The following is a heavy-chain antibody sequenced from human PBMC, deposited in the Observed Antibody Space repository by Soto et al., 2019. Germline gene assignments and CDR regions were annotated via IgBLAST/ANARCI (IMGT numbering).Heavy chain of an antibody. V-gene: IGHV4-61*01. Sequence: SETLSLTCTVSGGSVSSGSYYWSWIRQPPGKGLEWIGYIYYSRSTNYNPSLKSRVTISVDTSKNQFSLKLSSVTAADTAAYYCAGDRDYGGSRARFDAWGQGTLVTVSS. CDR1: GGSVSSGSYY. CDR3: AGDRDYGGSRARFDA. CDR2: IYYSRST. D-gene: IGHD4-17*01. J-gene: IGHJ5*02.